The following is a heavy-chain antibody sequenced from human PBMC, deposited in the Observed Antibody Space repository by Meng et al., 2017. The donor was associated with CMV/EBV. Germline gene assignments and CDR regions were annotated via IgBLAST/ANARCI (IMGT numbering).Heavy chain of an antibody. CDR3: ARDPLFGGGGRFDL. CDR2: ISAYNGNT. D-gene: IGHD3-10*01. CDR1: GYTITSYG. V-gene: IGHV1-18*01. Sequence: QVRLVQLRAGVKKPGASVKVSCKASGYTITSYGISWVRQAPGQGLEWMGWISAYNGNTNYAQKLQGRVTMTTDTSTSTGYMELRSLRSDDTAVYYCARDPLFGGGGRFDLWGRGTLVTVSS. J-gene: IGHJ2*01.